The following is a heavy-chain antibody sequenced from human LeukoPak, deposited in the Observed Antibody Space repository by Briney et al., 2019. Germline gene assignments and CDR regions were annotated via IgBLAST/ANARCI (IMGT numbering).Heavy chain of an antibody. Sequence: TGGSLRLSCAASGFTFSGFGMHWVRQPPGQGLEWVAFIQHDGSNTYYEGSVKGRLSISRDNSKNTLYLDMDSLRPDDAAVYYCATAASLRYPYMDVWGKGTTVTVS. D-gene: IGHD1-14*01. V-gene: IGHV3-30*02. CDR2: IQHDGSNT. CDR1: GFTFSGFG. J-gene: IGHJ6*03. CDR3: ATAASLRYPYMDV.